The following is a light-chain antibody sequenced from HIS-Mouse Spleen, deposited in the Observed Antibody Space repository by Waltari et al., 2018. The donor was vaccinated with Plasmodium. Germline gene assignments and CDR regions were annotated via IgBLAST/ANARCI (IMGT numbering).Light chain of an antibody. Sequence: QSVLTQPPSVSAAPGQTVTISCSGSSSTIGNTYVSRYQQLPGTAPKLLIYDNNKRPSGIPDRFSGSKSGTSATLGITGLQTGDEADYYCGTWDSSLSAGVVFGGGTKLTVL. CDR1: SSTIGNTY. V-gene: IGLV1-51*01. J-gene: IGLJ2*01. CDR3: GTWDSSLSAGVV. CDR2: DNN.